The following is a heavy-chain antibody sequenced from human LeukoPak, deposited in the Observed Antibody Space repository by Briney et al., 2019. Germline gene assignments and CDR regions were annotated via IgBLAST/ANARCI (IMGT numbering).Heavy chain of an antibody. CDR2: ISSSSSSI. CDR1: GFTFSISS. CDR3: AGSILTGYPNFDY. D-gene: IGHD3-9*01. Sequence: PGGSLRLSCVASGFTFSISSMSWVRQSPGKGLAWVSYISSSSSSIYDADSVRGRFTISRDNAKNSLYLQMNSLRAEDTAVYYCAGSILTGYPNFDYWGQGTLVTVSS. J-gene: IGHJ4*02. V-gene: IGHV3-48*04.